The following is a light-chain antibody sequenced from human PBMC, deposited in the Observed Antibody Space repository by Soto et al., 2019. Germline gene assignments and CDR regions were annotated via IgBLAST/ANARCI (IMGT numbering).Light chain of an antibody. CDR1: SSDVGGYNY. J-gene: IGLJ1*01. Sequence: QSALTQPASVSGSPGQSITISCTGTSSDVGGYNYVSWYQQYPGKAPKLMIYHVSNRPSGVSNRFSGSKSGNSASLTISGLQGEDEADYYCSSYTRTSPYVFGTGTKLTVL. CDR3: SSYTRTSPYV. V-gene: IGLV2-14*01. CDR2: HVS.